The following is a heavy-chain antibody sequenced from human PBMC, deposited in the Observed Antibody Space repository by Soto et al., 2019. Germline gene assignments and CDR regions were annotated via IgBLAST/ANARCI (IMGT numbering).Heavy chain of an antibody. CDR1: GDTFSFYT. CDR2: VNPILSMS. V-gene: IGHV1-69*02. CDR3: ATSYGSGYRAFDS. J-gene: IGHJ4*02. D-gene: IGHD3-10*01. Sequence: QVQLVQSGAELKKPGSSVKVSCKASGDTFSFYTINWVRQAPGLGLEWMGRVNPILSMSNYAQKFQGRVTMPADKSTSTAYMELRSLRSEDTAFYYCATSYGSGYRAFDSWGQGALVTVSS.